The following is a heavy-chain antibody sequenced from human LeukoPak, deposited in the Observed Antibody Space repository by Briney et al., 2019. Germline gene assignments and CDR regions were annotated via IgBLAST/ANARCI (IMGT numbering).Heavy chain of an antibody. D-gene: IGHD2-15*01. CDR1: GGSISSGGYY. Sequence: SQTLSLTCTVSGGSISSGGYYWSWLRQHPGQGLEWIVYIYYSGSTYYNPSLKSRVTISVYTSKNQFSLKLSSVTAADTAVYYCARDRGVCSGGGCYSIPMDVWGQGTTVTVSS. CDR2: IYYSGST. CDR3: ARDRGVCSGGGCYSIPMDV. J-gene: IGHJ6*02. V-gene: IGHV4-31*03.